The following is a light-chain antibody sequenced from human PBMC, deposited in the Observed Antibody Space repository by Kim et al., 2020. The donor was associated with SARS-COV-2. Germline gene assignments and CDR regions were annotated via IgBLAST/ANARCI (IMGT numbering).Light chain of an antibody. Sequence: LSPGERTTLSCRANPSLDSRYLAWYQHKPDQTPRLLIYGASSRATRIPDRFSGSGSETDFTLTISRLEPEDFAFYYCQQYGSSPYTFGQGTKLEI. CDR3: QQYGSSPYT. J-gene: IGKJ2*01. CDR2: GAS. V-gene: IGKV3-20*01. CDR1: PSLDSRY.